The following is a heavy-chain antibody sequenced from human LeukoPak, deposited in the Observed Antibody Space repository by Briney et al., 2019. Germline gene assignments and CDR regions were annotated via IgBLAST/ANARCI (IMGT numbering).Heavy chain of an antibody. CDR1: GYTFTSYY. D-gene: IGHD6-19*01. V-gene: IGHV1-46*01. CDR3: ARGSNPRQWLGDFDY. J-gene: IGHJ4*02. Sequence: ASVKVSCKASGYTFTSYYMHWVRQAPGQGLGWMGIINPSGDSTSYAQKFQGRVTMTRDMSTSTVYMELSSLRSEDTAVYYCARGSNPRQWLGDFDYWGQGTLVTVSS. CDR2: INPSGDST.